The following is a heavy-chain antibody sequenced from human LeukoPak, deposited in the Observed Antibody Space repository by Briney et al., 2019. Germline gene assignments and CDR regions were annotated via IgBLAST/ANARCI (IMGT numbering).Heavy chain of an antibody. CDR3: ARGQRITMVRGIAFDI. V-gene: IGHV3-48*03. D-gene: IGHD3-10*01. Sequence: PGGSLRLSCAASGFTFSSYEMNWVRQAPGKGLEWVSYISSSSSTIYYADSVKGRFTISRDNAKNSLYLQMNSLRAEDTAVYYCARGQRITMVRGIAFDIWGQGTMVTVSS. CDR1: GFTFSSYE. J-gene: IGHJ3*02. CDR2: ISSSSSTI.